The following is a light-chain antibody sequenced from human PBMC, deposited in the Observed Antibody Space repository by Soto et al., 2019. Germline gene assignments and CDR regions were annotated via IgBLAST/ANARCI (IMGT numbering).Light chain of an antibody. CDR3: DRYNGYWT. J-gene: IGKJ1*01. Sequence: DIQMTQSPSTLSASVGDRVTITCRASQSISGSLAWYQQKPGKAPKLLIHEASNLKSGVPSRFSRSGSGTEYALTICGLHSDDSASDYCDRYNGYWTFGQGTRVEIK. V-gene: IGKV1-5*03. CDR2: EAS. CDR1: QSISGS.